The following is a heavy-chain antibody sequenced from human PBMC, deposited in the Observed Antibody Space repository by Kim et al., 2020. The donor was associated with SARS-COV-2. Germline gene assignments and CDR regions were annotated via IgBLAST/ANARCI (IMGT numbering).Heavy chain of an antibody. CDR3: ARDRGGMDV. Sequence: SEKNYVDSVKGRFTISRDNAKNSLYLQMNSLRAEDTAVYYCARDRGGMDVWGQGTTVTVSS. CDR2: SEK. J-gene: IGHJ6*02. V-gene: IGHV3-7*03.